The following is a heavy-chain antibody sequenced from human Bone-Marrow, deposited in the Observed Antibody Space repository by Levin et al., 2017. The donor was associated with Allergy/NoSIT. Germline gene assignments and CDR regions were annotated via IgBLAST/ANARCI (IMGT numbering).Heavy chain of an antibody. CDR3: AKGAYSGYNSLWMDV. V-gene: IGHV3-9*01. CDR1: GFTFDDYA. D-gene: IGHD5-12*01. Sequence: SLKISCAASGFTFDDYAMHWVRQAPGKGLEWVSGISWNSGSIGYVDSVKGRFTISRDNAKNSLYLQMNSLRAEDTALYYCAKGAYSGYNSLWMDVWGKGTTVTVSS. J-gene: IGHJ6*04. CDR2: ISWNSGSI.